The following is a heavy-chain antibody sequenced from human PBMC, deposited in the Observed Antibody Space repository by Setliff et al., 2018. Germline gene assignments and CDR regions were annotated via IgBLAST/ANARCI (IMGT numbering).Heavy chain of an antibody. J-gene: IGHJ4*02. CDR3: ARQDSSSWPADY. V-gene: IGHV1-69-2*01. CDR2: VDPEDGHT. CDR1: GYTFTDYY. Sequence: ASVKVSCKASGYTFTDYYMHWVQQAPGKGLEWMGRVDPEDGHTKYAEKFQGRITISADTSASTAYMELSSLRSEDTAVYYCARQDSSSWPADYWGQGTLVTVSS. D-gene: IGHD6-13*01.